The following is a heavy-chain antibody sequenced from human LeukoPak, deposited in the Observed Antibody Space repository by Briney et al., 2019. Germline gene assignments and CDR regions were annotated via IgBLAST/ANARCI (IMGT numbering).Heavy chain of an antibody. CDR1: GSFRSYV. J-gene: IGHJ4*02. CDR2: LSGSVGST. V-gene: IGHV3-23*01. CDR3: AKDLILVLPAAYDY. Sequence: PGWALTPSCAASGSFRSYVMTRVRDAPGSGLECVSTLSGSVGSTYYADSVKGRFTISRDKSKNTLYLKMRRLRAEDTAVYSCAKDLILVLPAAYDYWGQGTLVTVSS. D-gene: IGHD2-2*01.